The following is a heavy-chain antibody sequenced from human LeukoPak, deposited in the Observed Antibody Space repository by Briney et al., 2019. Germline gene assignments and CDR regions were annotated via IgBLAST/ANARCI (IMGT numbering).Heavy chain of an antibody. CDR2: IRSDGSNK. Sequence: GGSLRLSCTASGFTFSNFGIHWVRQAPGKGLEWVSFIRSDGSNKYYADSVKGRFTISRDNSKNTLYLQMSSLQSEDTAVYFCITETPGWGPSRGDYWGQGTLVTVSS. CDR3: ITETPGWGPSRGDY. D-gene: IGHD3-16*01. J-gene: IGHJ4*02. CDR1: GFTFSNFG. V-gene: IGHV3-30*02.